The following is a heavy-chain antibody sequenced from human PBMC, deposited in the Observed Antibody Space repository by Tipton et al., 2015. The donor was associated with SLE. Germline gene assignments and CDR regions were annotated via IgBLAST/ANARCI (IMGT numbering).Heavy chain of an antibody. CDR1: GGSFSGYY. Sequence: LRLSCAVYGGSFSGYYRSWIRQPPGRGLEWIGEINHSGSTNYNPSLKSRVTISVDTSKNQFSLKLSSVTAADTAVYYCASLRTEYYYGSRADYWGQGTLVTVSS. J-gene: IGHJ4*02. CDR3: ASLRTEYYYGSRADY. D-gene: IGHD3-10*01. V-gene: IGHV4-34*01. CDR2: INHSGST.